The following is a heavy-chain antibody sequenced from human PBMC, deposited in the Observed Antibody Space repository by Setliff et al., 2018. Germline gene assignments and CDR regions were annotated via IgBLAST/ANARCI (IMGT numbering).Heavy chain of an antibody. Sequence: ASVKVSCKASGYTFTSYAMDWVRQAPGQGLEWMGWINTNTGNPTYAQGFTGRFVFSLDTSVSTAYLQISSLKAEDTAVYYCARGGYYDSSGPGYYFDYWGQGTLVTVSS. CDR3: ARGGYYDSSGPGYYFDY. D-gene: IGHD3-22*01. CDR2: INTNTGNP. V-gene: IGHV7-4-1*02. CDR1: GYTFTSYA. J-gene: IGHJ4*02.